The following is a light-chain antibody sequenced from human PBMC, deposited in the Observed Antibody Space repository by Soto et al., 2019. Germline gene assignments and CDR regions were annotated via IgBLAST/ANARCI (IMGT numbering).Light chain of an antibody. Sequence: QSALSQPASVSRSPGQSITISCTGTSSDVGGYNSVSWYQQHPGRAPKLMIYDVSGRPSGVSNRFTGSKSGNTASLTISGLQAEDETDYYCSSYTSSTTLVFGTGTKLTVL. V-gene: IGLV2-14*01. CDR3: SSYTSSTTLV. CDR1: SSDVGGYNS. CDR2: DVS. J-gene: IGLJ1*01.